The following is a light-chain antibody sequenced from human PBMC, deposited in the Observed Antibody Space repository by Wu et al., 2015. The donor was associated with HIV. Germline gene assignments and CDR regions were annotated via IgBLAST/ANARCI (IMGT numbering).Light chain of an antibody. CDR1: QSVSHY. CDR3: QQHSTWPLT. J-gene: IGKJ5*01. Sequence: EIVLTQSPATLSLSPGERATLSCRASQSVSHYLAWYQQKPGQAPRLHIHDASNRATGIPARFSGSGSGTDFTLTISSLEPEDFAVYSCQQHSTWPLTFGQGTRLEIK. V-gene: IGKV3-11*01. CDR2: DAS.